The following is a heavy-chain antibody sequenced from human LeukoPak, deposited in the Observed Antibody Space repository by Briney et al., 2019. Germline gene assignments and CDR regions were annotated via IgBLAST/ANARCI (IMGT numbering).Heavy chain of an antibody. CDR2: INHSGST. Sequence: SETLSLTCAVDGGSFSGYYWSWIRQPPGKGLEWIGEINHSGSTNYNPSLKSRVTISVDTSKNQFSLKLSSVTAADTAVYYCARGPLPYYDILTGYYSPGYFDYWGQGTLVTVSS. CDR1: GGSFSGYY. D-gene: IGHD3-9*01. V-gene: IGHV4-34*01. CDR3: ARGPLPYYDILTGYYSPGYFDY. J-gene: IGHJ4*02.